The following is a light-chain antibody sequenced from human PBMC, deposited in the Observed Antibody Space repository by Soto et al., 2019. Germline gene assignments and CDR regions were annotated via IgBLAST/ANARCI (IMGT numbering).Light chain of an antibody. CDR3: QQRNNWPLT. CDR1: HSVTSSY. Sequence: EILFTQSPGTLSLSPVERATLSCMASHSVTSSYLSWYQLKPGQPPMLLIYEASNRATGIPARFSGSGSGTDFTLTISSLEPEDFAVYYCQQRNNWPLTFGGGTKVDI. CDR2: EAS. J-gene: IGKJ4*01. V-gene: IGKV3D-20*02.